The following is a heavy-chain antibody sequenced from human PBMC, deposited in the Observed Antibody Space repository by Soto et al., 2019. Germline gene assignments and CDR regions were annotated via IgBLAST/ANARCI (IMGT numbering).Heavy chain of an antibody. J-gene: IGHJ3*02. V-gene: IGHV1-18*01. D-gene: IGHD5-12*01. CDR3: ARGVYSGYDYSFDI. CDR1: GYTFTSYG. CDR2: ISAYNGNT. Sequence: ASVKVSCKASGYTFTSYGISWVRQAPGQGLEWMGWISAYNGNTNYAQKLQGRVTMTTDTSTSTAYMDLRSLRSDATAVYYCARGVYSGYDYSFDIWGQGTMVTVSS.